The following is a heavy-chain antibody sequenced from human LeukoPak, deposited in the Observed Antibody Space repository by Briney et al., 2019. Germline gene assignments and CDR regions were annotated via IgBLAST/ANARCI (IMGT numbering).Heavy chain of an antibody. V-gene: IGHV5-51*01. D-gene: IGHD6-13*01. Sequence: GESLKISCRGSGYSFTTYWIGWVRQMPGKGLEWMGIIYRGDSDTRYSPSFQGQVTISADKSISTAYLQWSSLKASDTAMYYCARHSYSSSWSPFEPWGQGTLVTVSS. J-gene: IGHJ5*02. CDR2: IYRGDSDT. CDR1: GYSFTTYW. CDR3: ARHSYSSSWSPFEP.